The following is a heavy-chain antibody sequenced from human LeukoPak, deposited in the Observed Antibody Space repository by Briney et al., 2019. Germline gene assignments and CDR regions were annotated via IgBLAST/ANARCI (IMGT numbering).Heavy chain of an antibody. CDR1: GYTFTGYY. V-gene: IGHV1-2*02. Sequence: ASVKVSCKASGYTFTGYYMHWVRQAPGQGLEWMGWINPNRSGTNYAQKFQGRVTMTSDTSSSTAYMELSRLRSDDTAVYYCAAYGDSTYGFDYWGQGTLVTVSS. CDR3: AAYGDSTYGFDY. J-gene: IGHJ4*02. D-gene: IGHD4-17*01. CDR2: INPNRSGT.